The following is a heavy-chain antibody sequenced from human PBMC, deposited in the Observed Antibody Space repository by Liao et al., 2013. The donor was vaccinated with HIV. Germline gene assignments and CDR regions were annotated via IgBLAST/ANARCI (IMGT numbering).Heavy chain of an antibody. D-gene: IGHD3-3*01. Sequence: QVQLQESGPGLVRPSQTLSLTCSVSGGSSSGGSYYWSWIRQPAGKGLEWIGEIKQSGSTKYNPSLKSRVTISVDTSKNQFSLKLSSVTAADTAVYYCARLLRFLEANDYWGQGTLVTVSS. J-gene: IGHJ4*02. CDR1: GGSSSGGSYY. CDR2: IKQSGST. V-gene: IGHV4-61*02. CDR3: ARLLRFLEANDY.